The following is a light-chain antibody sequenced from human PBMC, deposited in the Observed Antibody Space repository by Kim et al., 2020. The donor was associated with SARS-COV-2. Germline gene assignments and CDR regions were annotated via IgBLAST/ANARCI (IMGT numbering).Light chain of an antibody. CDR3: QSYDSSLGGYV. CDR2: GNS. J-gene: IGLJ1*01. V-gene: IGLV1-40*01. Sequence: RVTVHCAGGSSKSGGGDDVHWYQQLPGTAPKLLSCGNSNRPSGGPDRFSGSKSGTSASLAITGLQAEDEADYYCQSYDSSLGGYVFGTGTKVTIL. CDR1: SSKSGGGDD.